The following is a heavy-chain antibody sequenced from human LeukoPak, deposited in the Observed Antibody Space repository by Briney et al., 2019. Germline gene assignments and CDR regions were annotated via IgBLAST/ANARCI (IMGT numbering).Heavy chain of an antibody. CDR3: ARVFEMATILKLYDFDH. CDR1: GGSIGRSSYF. V-gene: IGHV4-39*01. J-gene: IGHJ4*02. D-gene: IGHD5-24*01. Sequence: SETLSLTCRVSGGSIGRSSYFWGWIRQPPGKGPEWIGSIYYSGSAYYNPSLRRRVTISVDTSKNQFSLKFSSVTAADTAIYYCARVFEMATILKLYDFDHWGQGTLVTVSS. CDR2: IYYSGSA.